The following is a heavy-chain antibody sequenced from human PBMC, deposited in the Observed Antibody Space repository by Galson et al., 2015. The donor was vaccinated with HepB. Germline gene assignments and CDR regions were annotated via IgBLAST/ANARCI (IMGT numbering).Heavy chain of an antibody. CDR2: IKQDGSEK. CDR1: GFTFSSYW. J-gene: IGHJ6*02. D-gene: IGHD6-13*01. CDR3: SRHASNKYGISPTGTSNYYGVDV. V-gene: IGHV3-7*01. Sequence: SLRLSCAASGFTFSSYWMSWVRQAPGKGLEWVANIKQDGSEKYYVDSVKGRFTISRDNAKNSLYLQMNSLRGEDSAVYYCSRHASNKYGISPTGTSNYYGVDVWGQGTTVSVSS.